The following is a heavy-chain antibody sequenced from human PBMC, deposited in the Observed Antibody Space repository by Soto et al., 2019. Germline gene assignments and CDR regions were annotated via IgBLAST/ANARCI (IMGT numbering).Heavy chain of an antibody. CDR1: GFTFSSYA. V-gene: IGHV3-23*01. Sequence: EVQMLESGGGLVQPGESLRLSCAASGFTFSSYARSWVRQSPGKGLKWVSTISGSGGSTYYAESVKGRFTISRDNSKNTLYLQMNSLRAEDTAVYYCAKDRAEWGSYDYWGQGILVTGSS. J-gene: IGHJ4*02. CDR3: AKDRAEWGSYDY. D-gene: IGHD7-27*01. CDR2: ISGSGGST.